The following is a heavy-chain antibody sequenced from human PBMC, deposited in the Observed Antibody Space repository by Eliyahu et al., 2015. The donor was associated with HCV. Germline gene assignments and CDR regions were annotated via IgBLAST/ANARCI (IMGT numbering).Heavy chain of an antibody. D-gene: IGHD3-16*01. CDR2: ISSSGATI. Sequence: EVQLVESGGGLVQPGGSLRLXCAASGFIYXSYEMNWVRQAPGKGLEWVSHISSSGATIHYADSVKGRFTISRDNAKNSLYLQMNSLTAEDTALYYCARRFDYWGQGTLVTVSS. V-gene: IGHV3-48*03. CDR3: ARRFDY. J-gene: IGHJ4*02. CDR1: GFIYXSYE.